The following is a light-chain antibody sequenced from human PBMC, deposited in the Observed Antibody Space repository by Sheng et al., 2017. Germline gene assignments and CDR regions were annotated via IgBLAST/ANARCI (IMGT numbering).Light chain of an antibody. Sequence: QSALTQPASVSGSPGQSITISCTGTSSDVGGHNYVSWYQQHPGEVPKLMVYDVTSRPSEVSNRFSGSKSGNTASLTISGLQAEDEADYFCSSYTSSGTWVFGGGTRLTVL. V-gene: IGLV2-14*03. J-gene: IGLJ3*02. CDR1: SSDVGGHNY. CDR3: SSYTSSGTWV. CDR2: DVT.